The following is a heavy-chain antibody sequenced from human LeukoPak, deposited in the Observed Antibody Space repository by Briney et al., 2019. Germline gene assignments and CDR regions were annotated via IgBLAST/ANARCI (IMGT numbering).Heavy chain of an antibody. V-gene: IGHV3-48*02. CDR1: GFTFSSFS. CDR3: ARGAGGTWEYYFDS. Sequence: GGSLRLSCAASGFTFSSFSMNWVRQAPGKGLEXXXXISGSSGTIYYADSVKGRFTISRDNAKNSLYLQMNSLRDEDTAVYYCARGAGGTWEYYFDSWGQGTLVTVSS. D-gene: IGHD1-7*01. J-gene: IGHJ4*02. CDR2: ISGSSGTI.